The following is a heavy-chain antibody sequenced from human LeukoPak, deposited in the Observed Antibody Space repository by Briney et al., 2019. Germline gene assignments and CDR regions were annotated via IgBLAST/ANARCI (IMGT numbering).Heavy chain of an antibody. CDR2: ISWNSGSI. CDR1: GFTFDDYA. D-gene: IGHD6-6*01. J-gene: IGHJ2*01. CDR3: AKAKYSTDWYFDL. V-gene: IGHV3-9*01. Sequence: QTGGSLRLSCAASGFTFDDYAMHWVRHAPGKGLEWVSGISWNSGSIAYADSVKGRFTISRDNAKNSLYLQMNSLRAEDTALYYCAKAKYSTDWYFDLWGRGTLVTVS.